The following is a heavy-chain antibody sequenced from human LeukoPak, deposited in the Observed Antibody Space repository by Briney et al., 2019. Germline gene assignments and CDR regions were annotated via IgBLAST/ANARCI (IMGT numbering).Heavy chain of an antibody. D-gene: IGHD2-15*01. J-gene: IGHJ5*02. Sequence: SETLSLTCGVSGGSFSGYYWTWIRQPPGKGLEWIGEINDSGSTNYNPPLKSRVTISVDTSKNQYSLKLSSVTAADTAVYYCARRRLVANWFDPWGQETVLSVSS. CDR3: ARRRLVANWFDP. CDR1: GGSFSGYY. CDR2: INDSGST. V-gene: IGHV4-34*01.